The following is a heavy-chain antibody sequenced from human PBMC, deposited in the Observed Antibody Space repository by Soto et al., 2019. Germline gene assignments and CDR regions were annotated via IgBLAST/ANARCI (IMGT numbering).Heavy chain of an antibody. D-gene: IGHD3-16*01. CDR2: TNPNSGGT. V-gene: IGHV1-2*04. J-gene: IGHJ6*02. CDR1: GYTFTGYY. Sequence: QVQLVQSGAEVKKPGASVKVSCKASGYTFTGYYMHWVRQAPGQGLEWMGWTNPNSGGTNYAQKFQGWVTMTRDTDISRAYRELSRLRSDDTAVYYCARDGPGGGQTHYSGMEVWCQGTTVTVSS. CDR3: ARDGPGGGQTHYSGMEV.